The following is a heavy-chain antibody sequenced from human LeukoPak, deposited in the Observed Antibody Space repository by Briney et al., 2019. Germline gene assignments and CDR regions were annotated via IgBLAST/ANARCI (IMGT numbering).Heavy chain of an antibody. CDR2: ISGSGGST. V-gene: IGHV3-23*01. CDR3: AKDRGYDQRGY. D-gene: IGHD5-12*01. CDR1: GFTFSSYA. Sequence: GGSLRLSCAAPGFTFSSYAMSWVRQAPGKGLEWVSAISGSGGSTYYADSVKGRFTISRDNSKNTLYLQMNSLRAEDTAVYYCAKDRGYDQRGYWGQGTLVTVSS. J-gene: IGHJ4*02.